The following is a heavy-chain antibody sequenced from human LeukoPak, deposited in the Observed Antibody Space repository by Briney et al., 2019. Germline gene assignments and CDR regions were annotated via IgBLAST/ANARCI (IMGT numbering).Heavy chain of an antibody. J-gene: IGHJ5*02. V-gene: IGHV4-39*07. CDR3: ARDSDHYYGSGSDPNWFDP. D-gene: IGHD3-10*01. Sequence: SETLSLTCTVSGGSISSSSYYWGWIRQPPGKGLEWIGRIYYSGGTYYNPSLKSRVTLSVDTSKNQFFLKLSSVTAADTAVYYCARDSDHYYGSGSDPNWFDPWGQGTLVTVSS. CDR1: GGSISSSSYY. CDR2: IYYSGGT.